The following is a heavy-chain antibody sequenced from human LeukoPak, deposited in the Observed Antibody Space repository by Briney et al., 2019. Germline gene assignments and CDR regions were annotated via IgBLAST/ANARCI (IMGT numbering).Heavy chain of an antibody. J-gene: IGHJ4*02. D-gene: IGHD5-18*01. CDR1: GFTFDDYA. V-gene: IGHV3-9*01. CDR3: AKGNGAAMFYFDY. Sequence: GGSLRLSCAASGFTFDDYAMHWVRQAPGKGLEWVSGISWNSGSIGYADSVKGRFTISRDNAKNSLYLQMNSLRAEDTALYYCAKGNGAAMFYFDYWGQGTLVTVSS. CDR2: ISWNSGSI.